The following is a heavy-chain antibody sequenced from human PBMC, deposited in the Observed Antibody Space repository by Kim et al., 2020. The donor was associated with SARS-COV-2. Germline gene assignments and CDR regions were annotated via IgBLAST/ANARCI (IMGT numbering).Heavy chain of an antibody. V-gene: IGHV3-33*06. D-gene: IGHD3-10*01. Sequence: GGSLRLSCAASGFTFSSYAMHWVRQAPGKGLEWVAVIWYDGSNKYYADSVKGRFTISRDNSKNTLYLQMNSLRAEDTAVYYCAKDLRILWFGESYGMDVWGQGTTVTVSS. CDR2: IWYDGSNK. CDR3: AKDLRILWFGESYGMDV. J-gene: IGHJ6*02. CDR1: GFTFSSYA.